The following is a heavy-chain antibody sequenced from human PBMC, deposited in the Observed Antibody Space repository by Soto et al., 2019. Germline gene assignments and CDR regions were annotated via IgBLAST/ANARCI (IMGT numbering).Heavy chain of an antibody. Sequence: QVQLVQSGAEVKKPGSSVTVSCKTSGGTLSKDASNWVRQAPGQGLEWMGLLIPVFGSPIYAQKFQGRIRITADESTSTAFMDLSSLRSEDTAVYYCTRVLGYTFEPGKSRYYAMDVWGQGTTVSVSS. V-gene: IGHV1-69*01. CDR2: LIPVFGSP. J-gene: IGHJ6*02. CDR1: GGTLSKDA. D-gene: IGHD5-18*01. CDR3: TRVLGYTFEPGKSRYYAMDV.